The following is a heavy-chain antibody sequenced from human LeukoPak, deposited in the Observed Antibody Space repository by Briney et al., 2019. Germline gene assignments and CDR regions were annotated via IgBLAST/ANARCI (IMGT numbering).Heavy chain of an antibody. Sequence: PSQTLSLTCTVSGGSISSGGYYWSWMRQPPGKGLEWIGYIYHSGSTYYNPSLKSRVTISVDTSKNQFSLKLSSVTAADTAVYYCARDHSGEWELRGEYFQHWGQGTLVTVFS. V-gene: IGHV4-30-2*01. CDR3: ARDHSGEWELRGEYFQH. CDR1: GGSISSGGYY. CDR2: IYHSGST. D-gene: IGHD1-26*01. J-gene: IGHJ1*01.